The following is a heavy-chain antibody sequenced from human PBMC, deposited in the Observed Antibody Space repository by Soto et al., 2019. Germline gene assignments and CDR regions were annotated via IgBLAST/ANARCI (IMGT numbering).Heavy chain of an antibody. Sequence: QITLKESGPTLVKPTQTLTLTCTFSGFSLTDSGVGVGWIRPPPGKALEWLALISGVDARRYSPSQKSRLTITGDTSKNQVVLTMTDMDREDTATYYCAHRHYYGSGNLGMDVWGQGTKVTFSS. CDR2: ISGVDAR. CDR1: GFSLTDSGVG. J-gene: IGHJ6*02. CDR3: AHRHYYGSGNLGMDV. D-gene: IGHD3-10*01. V-gene: IGHV2-5*02.